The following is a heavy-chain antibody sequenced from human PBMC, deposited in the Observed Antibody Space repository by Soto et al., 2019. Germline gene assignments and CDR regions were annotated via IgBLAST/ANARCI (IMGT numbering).Heavy chain of an antibody. CDR3: ARDSRVVVVAATQPY. V-gene: IGHV3-30-3*01. D-gene: IGHD2-15*01. CDR1: GFTFSSYA. Sequence: QVQLVESGGGVVQPGRSLRLSCAASGFTFSSYAMHWVRQAPGKGLEWVAVISYDGSNKYYADSVKGRFTISRDNSKNTLYLQMNSLRAEDTAVYYCARDSRVVVVAATQPYWGQGTLVTVSS. CDR2: ISYDGSNK. J-gene: IGHJ4*02.